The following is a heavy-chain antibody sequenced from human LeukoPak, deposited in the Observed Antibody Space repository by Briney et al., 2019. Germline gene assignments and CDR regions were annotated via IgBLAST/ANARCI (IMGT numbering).Heavy chain of an antibody. CDR2: IKRKADGETT. CDR3: AADFPGASYPVDY. Sequence: GGSLRLSCAASGFDFINSWMSWVRQAPGKGLEWVARIKRKADGETTEYTAPVNGGFTISRDDAKNTLYVQMNRLKTEDTGVYFCAADFPGASYPVDYWGQGAMVTVSS. V-gene: IGHV3-15*01. CDR1: GFDFINSW. D-gene: IGHD2-2*01. J-gene: IGHJ4*02.